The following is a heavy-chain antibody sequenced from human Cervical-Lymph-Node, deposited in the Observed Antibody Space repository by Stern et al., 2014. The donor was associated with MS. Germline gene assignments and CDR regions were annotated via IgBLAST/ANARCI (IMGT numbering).Heavy chain of an antibody. D-gene: IGHD1-26*01. CDR2: INPNRGAI. J-gene: IGHJ4*02. CDR1: ENTFTGYY. Sequence: VQLVESGAEVKQPGASVKVTCATSENTFTGYYIHWVRQAPGQGLEWMGWINPNRGAITKAQRLQDRVSLTSDTSNSLAYMELDRLTSGDTAVDYCARISLGSGIDYWGQGSLVTVSS. CDR3: ARISLGSGIDY. V-gene: IGHV1-2*02.